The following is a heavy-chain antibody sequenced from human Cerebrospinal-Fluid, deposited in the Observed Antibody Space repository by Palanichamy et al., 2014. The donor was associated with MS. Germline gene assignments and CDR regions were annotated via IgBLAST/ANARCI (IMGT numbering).Heavy chain of an antibody. J-gene: IGHJ6*02. V-gene: IGHV1-2*04. CDR2: INPNSGGT. Sequence: QVHLVQSGAEAKKPGASVKVSCRASGYTFSGYYTHWVRQAPGQGLEWMGWINPNSGGTNYAQNFQGWVTMTRDTSSATAYLELRRLKSDDTALYYCAKGASDSNYAGGMDVWGQGTMVTVSS. CDR1: GYTFSGYY. CDR3: AKGASDSNYAGGMDV. D-gene: IGHD4-11*01.